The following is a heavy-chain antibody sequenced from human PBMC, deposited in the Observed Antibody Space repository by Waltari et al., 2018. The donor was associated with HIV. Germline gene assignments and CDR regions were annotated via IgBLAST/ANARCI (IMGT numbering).Heavy chain of an antibody. CDR1: GFAFKNFA. J-gene: IGHJ6*02. CDR3: AKVAGRSGSYSHYYYGMDV. Sequence: ASGFAFKNFAMHWVRQAPGKGLEWVAVISYDGDQYYADSVKGRFTISRYNSKKSLFLQMSSLRPEDSAVYYCAKVAGRSGSYSHYYYGMDVWGQGTTVTVS. CDR2: ISYDGDQ. D-gene: IGHD1-26*01. V-gene: IGHV3-30*18.